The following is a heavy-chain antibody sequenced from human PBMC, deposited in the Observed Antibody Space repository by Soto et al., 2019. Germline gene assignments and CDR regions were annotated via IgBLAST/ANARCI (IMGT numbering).Heavy chain of an antibody. V-gene: IGHV1-69*02. J-gene: IGHJ4*02. CDR3: ARVADSSGYYYVGHGY. D-gene: IGHD3-22*01. Sequence: QVQLVQSGAEVKKPGSSVKVSCKASGGTFSSYTISWVRQAPRQGVEWMGRIIPILGIANYAQKFQGRVTLTADKSTSTAYMELRSLRSDDTAVYYCARVADSSGYYYVGHGYRGQGTLVTV. CDR1: GGTFSSYT. CDR2: IIPILGIA.